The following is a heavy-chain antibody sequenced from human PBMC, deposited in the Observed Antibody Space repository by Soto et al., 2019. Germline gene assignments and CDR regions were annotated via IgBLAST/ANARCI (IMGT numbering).Heavy chain of an antibody. D-gene: IGHD5-18*01. Sequence: ASVKVSCKASGYTLTSYAMHWVRQAPGQRLEWMGWINAGNGNTKYSQKFQGRVTITRDTSASTAYMELSSLRSEDTAVYYCARRGYSYGPRNWFDPWGQGTLVTVSS. V-gene: IGHV1-3*01. J-gene: IGHJ5*02. CDR3: ARRGYSYGPRNWFDP. CDR2: INAGNGNT. CDR1: GYTLTSYA.